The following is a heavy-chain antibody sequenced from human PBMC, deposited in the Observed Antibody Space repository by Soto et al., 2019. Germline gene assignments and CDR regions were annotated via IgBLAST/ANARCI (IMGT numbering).Heavy chain of an antibody. CDR2: ISGSGGST. CDR1: GFTFSSYA. D-gene: IGHD5-12*01. J-gene: IGHJ4*02. CDR3: ANWEIVATIFGY. Sequence: GGSLRLSCAASGFTFSSYAMSWVRQAPGKGLEWVSAISGSGGSTYYADSVKGRFTISRDNSKNTLYLQMNSLRAEDTAVYYCANWEIVATIFGYWGQGTLVTVSS. V-gene: IGHV3-23*01.